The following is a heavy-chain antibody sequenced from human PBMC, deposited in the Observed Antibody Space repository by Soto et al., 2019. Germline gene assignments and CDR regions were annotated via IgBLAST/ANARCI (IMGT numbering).Heavy chain of an antibody. Sequence: ASVKVSCKASGYTFTSYGISWVRQAPGQGLEWMGWISAYNGNTNYAQKLQGRVTMTTDTSTSTAYMEPRSLRSDDTAVYYCARVRVGATVDAFDIWGQGTMVTVSS. V-gene: IGHV1-18*04. CDR1: GYTFTSYG. D-gene: IGHD1-26*01. J-gene: IGHJ3*02. CDR3: ARVRVGATVDAFDI. CDR2: ISAYNGNT.